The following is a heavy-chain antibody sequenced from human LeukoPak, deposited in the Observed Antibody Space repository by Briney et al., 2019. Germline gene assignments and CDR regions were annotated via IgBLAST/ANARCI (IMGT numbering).Heavy chain of an antibody. CDR2: ISSSSSYI. J-gene: IGHJ4*02. CDR1: GFTFSSYS. D-gene: IGHD4-11*01. Sequence: GGSLRLSCAASGFTFSSYSMNWVRQAPGKRLEWVSSISSSSSYIYYADSVKGRFTISRDNAKNSLYLQMNSLRAEDAAVYYCARDDRDMTTVTTLDYWGQGTLVTVSS. V-gene: IGHV3-21*01. CDR3: ARDDRDMTTVTTLDY.